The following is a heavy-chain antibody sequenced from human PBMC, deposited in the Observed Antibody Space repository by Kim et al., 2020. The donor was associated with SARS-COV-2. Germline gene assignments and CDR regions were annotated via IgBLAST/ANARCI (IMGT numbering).Heavy chain of an antibody. V-gene: IGHV5-51*01. CDR3: ARLFRIQPRDHFWFDP. CDR2: IYPGDSDT. CDR1: GYSFTSYW. Sequence: GESLKISCKGSGYSFTSYWIGWVRQMPGKGLEWMGIIYPGDSDTRYSPSFQGQVTISADKSISTAYLQWSSLKASDTAMYYCARLFRIQPRDHFWFDPWGQGTLVTVSS. D-gene: IGHD5-18*01. J-gene: IGHJ5*02.